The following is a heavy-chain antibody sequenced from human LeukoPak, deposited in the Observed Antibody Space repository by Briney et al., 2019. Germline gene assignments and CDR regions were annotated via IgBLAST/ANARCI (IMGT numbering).Heavy chain of an antibody. CDR2: INAGNGNT. CDR1: GYTFTSYA. D-gene: IGHD4-11*01. V-gene: IGHV1-3*01. J-gene: IGHJ5*02. Sequence: ASVKVSCKASGYTFTSYAMHWVRQAPGQRLEWMGWINAGNGNTKYSQKFQGRVTITRDTSASTAYVELSSLRSEDTAVYYCARASNHYNNWFDPWGQGTLVTVSS. CDR3: ARASNHYNNWFDP.